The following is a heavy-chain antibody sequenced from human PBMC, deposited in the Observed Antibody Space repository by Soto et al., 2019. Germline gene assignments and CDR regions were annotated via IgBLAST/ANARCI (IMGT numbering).Heavy chain of an antibody. Sequence: GGSLRLSCAASGFTFSDSYMSWIRQAPGKGLGWISYITFSGNTVYYADSLKGRFTISRDNAKSSLYLQMNRLRAEDTAVYYCAREIVVVPAATLPIYYYYGMDVWGKGTTVTVSS. V-gene: IGHV3-11*01. CDR3: AREIVVVPAATLPIYYYYGMDV. J-gene: IGHJ6*04. D-gene: IGHD2-2*01. CDR1: GFTFSDSY. CDR2: ITFSGNTV.